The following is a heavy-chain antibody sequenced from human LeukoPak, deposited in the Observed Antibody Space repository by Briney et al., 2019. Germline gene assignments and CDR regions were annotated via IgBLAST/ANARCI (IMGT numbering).Heavy chain of an antibody. CDR1: GGSISDYY. CDR3: ARGRGGSPPHYDFWSGYYPPAGNYFDY. D-gene: IGHD3-3*01. Sequence: PSETLSLTCTVSGGSISDYYWSWVRQPPGKGLEWLGYIYTSGCTNYNPSLKSRVTISADTSKNQFSLKLSSVTAADTAVYYCARGRGGSPPHYDFWSGYYPPAGNYFDYWGQGTLVTVSS. J-gene: IGHJ4*02. CDR2: IYTSGCT. V-gene: IGHV4-4*09.